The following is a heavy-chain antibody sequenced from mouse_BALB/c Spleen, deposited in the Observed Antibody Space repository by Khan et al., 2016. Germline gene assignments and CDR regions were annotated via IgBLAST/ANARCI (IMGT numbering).Heavy chain of an antibody. CDR2: ISYSGST. CDR1: GYSITSGYG. V-gene: IGHV3-2*02. D-gene: IGHD1-2*01. CDR3: AGTAKIKY. J-gene: IGHJ2*01. Sequence: EVKLLESGPGLVKPSQSLSLTCTVTGYSITSGYGWNWIRQFPGNKLEWMGYISYSGSTNYNPSLKSRISITRDTSKNQFFLQLQSVPTEDTATYYCAGTAKIKYWGQGTTLTVSS.